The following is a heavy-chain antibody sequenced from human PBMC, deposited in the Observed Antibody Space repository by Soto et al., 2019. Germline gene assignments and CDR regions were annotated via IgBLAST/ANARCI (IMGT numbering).Heavy chain of an antibody. D-gene: IGHD5-12*01. CDR2: IIPIFGTA. CDR1: GGTFSSYA. CDR3: ATRVVDSGYEPLDY. Sequence: SVKVSCKASGGTFSSYAISWVRQAPGQGLEWMGGIIPIFGTANYAQKFQGRVTITADESTSTAYMELSSLRPEDTAVYYCATRVVDSGYEPLDYWGQGTLVTVSS. J-gene: IGHJ4*02. V-gene: IGHV1-69*13.